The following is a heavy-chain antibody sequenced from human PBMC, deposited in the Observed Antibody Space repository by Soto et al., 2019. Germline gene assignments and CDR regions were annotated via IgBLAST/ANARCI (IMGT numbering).Heavy chain of an antibody. D-gene: IGHD2-2*01. CDR2: ISASGGST. Sequence: EVHLLESGGGLVQPGGSLRLSCAASGFTLSNYAMSWVRQAPGKGLEWGSGISASGGSTYYADSVKGRFTISRDSSKITLYLQMISLRAEDSAVYHCAGGYCSSSSCEKLNPFRVKYYYNGLDVWGQGTTVTVSS. CDR3: AGGYCSSSSCEKLNPFRVKYYYNGLDV. CDR1: GFTLSNYA. V-gene: IGHV3-23*01. J-gene: IGHJ6*02.